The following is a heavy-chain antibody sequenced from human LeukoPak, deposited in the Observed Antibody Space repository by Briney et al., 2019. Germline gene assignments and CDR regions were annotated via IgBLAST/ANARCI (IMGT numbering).Heavy chain of an antibody. CDR2: IYHSGRT. D-gene: IGHD2-15*01. V-gene: IGHV4-38-2*02. CDR3: ARVTGSLGVFDY. CDR1: GYSISSGYY. Sequence: PSETLSLTCTVSGYSISSGYYWGWIRQPPGKGRVGIGSIYHSGRTFYNPSLKSRVTISVDTSKSQFSLKLSSVTAADTAVYYCARVTGSLGVFDYWGQGTLVTVSS. J-gene: IGHJ4*02.